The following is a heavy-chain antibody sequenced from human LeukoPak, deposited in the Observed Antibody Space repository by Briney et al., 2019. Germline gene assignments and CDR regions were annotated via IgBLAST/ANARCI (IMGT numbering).Heavy chain of an antibody. CDR1: GGSISSGNYY. CDR3: ARGGAVVDDAFDI. D-gene: IGHD2-15*01. J-gene: IGHJ3*02. CDR2: IYYSGST. Sequence: SEALSLTCTVSGGSISSGNYYWSWIRQPPGKGLEWIGYIYYSGSTYYNPSLKSRITISVDTSKNQFSLKLSSVTAADTAVYYCARGGAVVDDAFDIWGQGTMVTVSS. V-gene: IGHV4-30-4*01.